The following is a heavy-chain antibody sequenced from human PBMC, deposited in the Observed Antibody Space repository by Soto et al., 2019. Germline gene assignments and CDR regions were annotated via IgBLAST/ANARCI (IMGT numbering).Heavy chain of an antibody. D-gene: IGHD3-22*01. CDR3: AKDNYYHDSSGYYVFDY. Sequence: PGGSLRLSCAASGFSFSSYGMHWVRQTPGKGLEWVAGISYDGSNKYYVDSMKGRLTISRDNSKNTLDLQMNSLRAEDTAVYYCAKDNYYHDSSGYYVFDYWGPGTLVTVSS. V-gene: IGHV3-30*18. CDR2: ISYDGSNK. J-gene: IGHJ4*02. CDR1: GFSFSSYG.